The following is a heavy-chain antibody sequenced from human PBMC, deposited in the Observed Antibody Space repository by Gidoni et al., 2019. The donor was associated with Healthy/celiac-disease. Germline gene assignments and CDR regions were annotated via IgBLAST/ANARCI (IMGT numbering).Heavy chain of an antibody. CDR2: IIPILGIA. Sequence: QVQLVQSGAEVKKPGSSVKVSCKASGGTFSSYTISWGRQAPGQGLEWMGRIIPILGIANYEQKFQGRVTITADKSTSTAYMELSSLRSEDTAVYYCARHTFMVRGVIGHYYYYGMDVWGQGTTVTVSS. CDR3: ARHTFMVRGVIGHYYYYGMDV. D-gene: IGHD3-10*01. J-gene: IGHJ6*02. V-gene: IGHV1-69*02. CDR1: GGTFSSYT.